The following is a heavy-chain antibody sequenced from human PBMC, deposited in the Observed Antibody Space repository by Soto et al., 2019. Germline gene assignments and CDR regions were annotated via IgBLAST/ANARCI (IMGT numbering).Heavy chain of an antibody. J-gene: IGHJ6*02. CDR3: ARGHSAGGSGSYRAPHYYYYAMDV. CDR2: INHSGST. Sequence: SETLSLTCAVYGGSFSGYYWSWIRQPPGKGLEWIGEINHSGSTNYNPSLKSRVTISVDTSKNQFSLKLSSVTAADTAVYYCARGHSAGGSGSYRAPHYYYYAMDVWGQRTTVTVPS. D-gene: IGHD3-10*01. V-gene: IGHV4-34*01. CDR1: GGSFSGYY.